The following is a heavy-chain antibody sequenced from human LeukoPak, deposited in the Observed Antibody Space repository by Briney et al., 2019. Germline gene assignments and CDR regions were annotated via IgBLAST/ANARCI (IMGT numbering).Heavy chain of an antibody. J-gene: IGHJ4*02. CDR2: IIPIFGTA. V-gene: IGHV1-69*13. Sequence: ASVKVSCRASGGTFSSYAISWVRQAPGQGLEWMGGIIPIFGTANYAQKFQGRVTITADESTSTAYMELSSLRSEDTAVYYCARGPYYDFWSGYYGYWGQGTLVTVSS. D-gene: IGHD3-3*01. CDR3: ARGPYYDFWSGYYGY. CDR1: GGTFSSYA.